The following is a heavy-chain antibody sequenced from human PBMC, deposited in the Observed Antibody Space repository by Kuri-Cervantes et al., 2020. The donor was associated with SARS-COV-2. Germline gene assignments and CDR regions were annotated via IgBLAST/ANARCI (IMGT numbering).Heavy chain of an antibody. J-gene: IGHJ4*02. CDR3: ARDQYGSGGMGNY. D-gene: IGHD3-10*01. V-gene: IGHV1-69*05. CDR1: GGTFSSYA. CDR2: IIPIFGTA. Sequence: SVKVSCKASGGTFSSYAISWVRQAPGQGLEWMGGIIPIFGTANYAQKFQGRVTTTTDESTSTAYMELSSLRSEDTAVYYCARDQYGSGGMGNYWGQGTLVTVSS.